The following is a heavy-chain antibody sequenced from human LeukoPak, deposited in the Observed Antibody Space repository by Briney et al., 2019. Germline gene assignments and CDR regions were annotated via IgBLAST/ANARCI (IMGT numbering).Heavy chain of an antibody. CDR1: GGTFSSYA. CDR3: AGRYCSGGSCYSSYFDY. V-gene: IGHV1-69*01. Sequence: SSVKVSCKASGGTFSSYAISWVRQAPGHGLEWMGGVIPIFGTANYAQKFQGRVTITADESTSTAYMELSSLRSEDTAVYYCAGRYCSGGSCYSSYFDYWGQGTLVTVSS. CDR2: VIPIFGTA. D-gene: IGHD2-15*01. J-gene: IGHJ4*02.